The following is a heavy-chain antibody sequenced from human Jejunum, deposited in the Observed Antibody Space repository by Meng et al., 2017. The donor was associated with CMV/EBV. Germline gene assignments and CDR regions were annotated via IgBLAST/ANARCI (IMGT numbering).Heavy chain of an antibody. D-gene: IGHD1-26*01. V-gene: IGHV1-2*02. Sequence: SGYTFSDYYIQWVRQAPGQGLEWMGWINSKSGGTDYAQKFHGRVTMTSDTSFSTAYMELTRLTSDDTAVYYCARMSWDLQNHYFDYWGQGTLVTVSS. CDR3: ARMSWDLQNHYFDY. J-gene: IGHJ4*02. CDR1: GYTFSDYY. CDR2: INSKSGGT.